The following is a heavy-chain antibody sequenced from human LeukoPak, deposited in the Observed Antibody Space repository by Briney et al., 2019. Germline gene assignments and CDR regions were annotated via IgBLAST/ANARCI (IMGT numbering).Heavy chain of an antibody. J-gene: IGHJ6*03. D-gene: IGHD3-10*01. CDR1: GGSISSSSYY. CDR3: ARITMVRGVLGYYYYYMDV. Sequence: PSETLSLTCTVSGGSISSSSYYWSWIRQPPGKGLEWIGTIYYSGSTYYNPSLKSRVTVSADTSKNQFSLKLSSVTAADTAVYYCARITMVRGVLGYYYYYMDVWGKGATVTISS. CDR2: IYYSGST. V-gene: IGHV4-39*01.